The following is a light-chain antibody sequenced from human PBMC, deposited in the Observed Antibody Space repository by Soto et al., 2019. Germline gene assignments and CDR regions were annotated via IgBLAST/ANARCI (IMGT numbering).Light chain of an antibody. CDR1: QSVSSD. CDR3: QQRSNWPPT. Sequence: TQSPATLSVSPGERATLSCRASQSVSSDLAWYQQKPGQAPRLLIYDASTRATGIPARFSGSGSGTDFTLTITSLEPEDFAVYYCQQRSNWPPTFGQGIKVDI. J-gene: IGKJ1*01. CDR2: DAS. V-gene: IGKV3-11*01.